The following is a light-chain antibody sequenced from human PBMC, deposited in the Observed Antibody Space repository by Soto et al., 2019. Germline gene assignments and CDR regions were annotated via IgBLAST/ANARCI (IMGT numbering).Light chain of an antibody. CDR2: DAS. Sequence: ETMMTQSPDTLYVSLGERATLSCRASQSLRSSLAWYQQKPGQAPRLLIYDASTRATGIPARFSGSGSGTDFTLTISGLQTEDYAVYYCQQYNNWPQTFGQGTKVEIK. CDR3: QQYNNWPQT. CDR1: QSLRSS. V-gene: IGKV3-15*01. J-gene: IGKJ1*01.